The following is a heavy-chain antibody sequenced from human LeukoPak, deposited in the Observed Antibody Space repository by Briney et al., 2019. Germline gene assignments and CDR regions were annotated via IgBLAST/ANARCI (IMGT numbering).Heavy chain of an antibody. Sequence: GGSLRLSCAASGFIFSDYYMSWIRQAPGKGLEWVSYISNSGTMIYYRDSVKGRFTVSRDNAKNSLYLQMNSPRAEDTAVYYCAGGVQGAGPFDYWGQGSLVTVSS. V-gene: IGHV3-11*01. CDR3: AGGVQGAGPFDY. CDR1: GFIFSDYY. D-gene: IGHD3-16*01. CDR2: ISNSGTMI. J-gene: IGHJ4*02.